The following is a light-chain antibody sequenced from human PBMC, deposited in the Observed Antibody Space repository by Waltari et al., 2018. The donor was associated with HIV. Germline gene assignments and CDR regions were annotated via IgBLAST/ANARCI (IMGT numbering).Light chain of an antibody. CDR2: EVS. J-gene: IGLJ1*01. V-gene: IGLV2-14*01. CDR3: SSYTSSSTSHV. Sequence: QSALTQPASVSGSPGQSITIPCTGTSSDVGGYNYVSWYQQHPGKAPKLMIYEVSNRPSGVSNRFSGSKSGNTASLTISGLQAEDEADYYCSSYTSSSTSHVFGTGTKVTVL. CDR1: SSDVGGYNY.